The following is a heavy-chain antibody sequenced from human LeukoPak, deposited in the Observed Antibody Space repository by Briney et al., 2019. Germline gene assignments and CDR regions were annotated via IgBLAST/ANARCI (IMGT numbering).Heavy chain of an antibody. CDR1: GGSISSYY. D-gene: IGHD2-21*02. Sequence: SETLSLTCTVPGGSISSYYWSWIRQPPGKGLEWIGYIYYSGSTNYNPSLKSRVTISVDTSKNQFSLKLSSVTAADTAVYYCARSPRGGGDCRFDLWGRGTLVTVSS. V-gene: IGHV4-59*01. CDR3: ARSPRGGGDCRFDL. J-gene: IGHJ2*01. CDR2: IYYSGST.